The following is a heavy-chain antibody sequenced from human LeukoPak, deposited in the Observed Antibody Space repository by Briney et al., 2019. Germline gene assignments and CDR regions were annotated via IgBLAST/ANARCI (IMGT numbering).Heavy chain of an antibody. CDR2: IIPIFGTA. CDR3: ASGVNWNYHDY. J-gene: IGHJ4*02. V-gene: IGHV1-69*05. Sequence: ASVKVSCKTSGYTFTNYGISWVRQAPGQGLEWMGGIIPIFGTANYAQKFQGRVTITTDESTSTAYMELSSLRSEDTAVYYCASGVNWNYHDYWGQGTLVTVSS. CDR1: GYTFTNYG. D-gene: IGHD1-7*01.